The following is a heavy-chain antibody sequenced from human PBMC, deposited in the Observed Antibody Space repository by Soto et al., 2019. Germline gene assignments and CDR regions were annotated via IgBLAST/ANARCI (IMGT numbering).Heavy chain of an antibody. CDR3: ASSYYDILTGYYNPLDY. CDR2: IKSKTDGSNK. CDR1: GFTFSNAW. J-gene: IGHJ4*02. D-gene: IGHD3-9*01. Sequence: PGGSLRLSCAASGFTFSNAWMNWVRQAPGKGLEWVGRIKSKTDGSNKYYADSVKGRFTISRDNSKNTLYLQMNSLRAEDTAVYYCASSYYDILTGYYNPLDYWGQGTLVTVSS. V-gene: IGHV3-15*07.